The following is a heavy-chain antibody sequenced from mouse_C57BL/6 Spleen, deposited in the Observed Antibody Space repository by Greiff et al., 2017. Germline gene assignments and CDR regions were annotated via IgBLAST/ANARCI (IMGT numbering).Heavy chain of an antibody. CDR2: IRNKANGYTT. J-gene: IGHJ3*01. D-gene: IGHD4-1*02. CDR1: GFTFTDYY. CDR3: ARSTGTTFAY. V-gene: IGHV7-3*01. Sequence: EVQVVESGGGLVQPGGSLSLSCAASGFTFTDYYMSWVRQPPGKALEWLGFIRNKANGYTTEYSASVKGRFTISRDNSQSILYLQMNALRAEDSATYYCARSTGTTFAYWGQGTLVTVSA.